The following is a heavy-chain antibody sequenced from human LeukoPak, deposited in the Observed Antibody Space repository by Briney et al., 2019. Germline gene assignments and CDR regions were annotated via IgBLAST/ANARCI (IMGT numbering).Heavy chain of an antibody. Sequence: SETLSLTCAHSVGSPSSYYWSWIRQPAGEGLGWIGRIYPSGGTNYHPSLKSQVAISVDKSKNQFSLNLSSVTAADAAAYYCARGAAADWVFDIWGQGTMVTVSS. CDR1: VGSPSSYY. CDR3: ARGAAADWVFDI. J-gene: IGHJ3*02. CDR2: IYPSGGT. D-gene: IGHD2-2*01. V-gene: IGHV4-59*10.